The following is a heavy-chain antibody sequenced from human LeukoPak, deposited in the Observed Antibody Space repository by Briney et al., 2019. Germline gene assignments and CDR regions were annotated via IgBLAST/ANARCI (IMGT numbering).Heavy chain of an antibody. CDR2: ISAYNGNV. D-gene: IGHD3-22*01. J-gene: IGHJ4*02. Sequence: ASVKVSCKSSGYTFTSYGISWVRQAPGQGLEWMGWISAYNGNVNYAQKLQGRVTMTTDTSTSIAYMELRSLRSDDTAVYYCARETTPRYDSSGYRPPLFDYWGQGTLVTVSS. V-gene: IGHV1-18*01. CDR1: GYTFTSYG. CDR3: ARETTPRYDSSGYRPPLFDY.